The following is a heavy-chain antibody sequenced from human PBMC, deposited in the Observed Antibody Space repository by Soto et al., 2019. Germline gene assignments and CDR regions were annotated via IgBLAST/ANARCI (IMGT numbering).Heavy chain of an antibody. CDR2: INTDGSIT. Sequence: LRLSCAASGFTFSSYWMHWVRQVPGKGLVWVSRINTDGSITSHADSVKGRFTISRDNAKNTLYLQMNSLRADDTAVYYCAKGQNSGTYRFYFDYWGQGALVTVS. CDR1: GFTFSSYW. J-gene: IGHJ4*02. D-gene: IGHD1-26*01. V-gene: IGHV3-74*01. CDR3: AKGQNSGTYRFYFDY.